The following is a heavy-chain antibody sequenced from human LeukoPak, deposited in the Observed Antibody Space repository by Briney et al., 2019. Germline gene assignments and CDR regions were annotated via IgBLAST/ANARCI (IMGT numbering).Heavy chain of an antibody. CDR2: ILTSGTT. Sequence: PSETLSLTCTVSNGSISSYHWSWLRQPPGKGLEWIGYILTSGTTNYNPSLKSRLTISVDTSKNRFTLKLSSVTAADTAVYYCARLRVSGSYLYYFDYWGQGTLVTVSS. J-gene: IGHJ4*02. D-gene: IGHD3-10*01. CDR3: ARLRVSGSYLYYFDY. CDR1: NGSISSYH. V-gene: IGHV4-4*09.